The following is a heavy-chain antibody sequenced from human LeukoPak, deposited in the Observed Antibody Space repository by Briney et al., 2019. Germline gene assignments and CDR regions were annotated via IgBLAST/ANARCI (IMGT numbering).Heavy chain of an antibody. J-gene: IGHJ5*02. V-gene: IGHV3-74*01. Sequence: GGCLRLSCAASGFSFSRYWMHCVRQAPGKGLVWVSRINSDWSSTSSADSVKGRFAISRDNAKNTLHLHMNSLRAEDTAVYYCARVVGSSSFAGLSRRGPCDPGGQGTVVSVS. CDR3: ARVVGSSSFAGLSRRGPCDP. CDR2: INSDWSST. CDR1: GFSFSRYW. D-gene: IGHD6-13*01.